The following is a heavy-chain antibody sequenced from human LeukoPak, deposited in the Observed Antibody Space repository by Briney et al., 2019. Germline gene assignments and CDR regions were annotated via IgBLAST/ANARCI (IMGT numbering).Heavy chain of an antibody. V-gene: IGHV3-48*03. CDR3: ANEISGYSGYDLGDYYYYMDV. J-gene: IGHJ6*03. CDR2: VSSRAGTI. CDR1: GFTFSNYE. D-gene: IGHD5-12*01. Sequence: GGSLRLSCAASGFTFSNYEMNWVRQAPGKGLEWVSSVSSRAGTIYYADSVKGRFTISRDNAKNSLYLQMNSLRAEDTAVYYCANEISGYSGYDLGDYYYYMDVWGKGTTVTISS.